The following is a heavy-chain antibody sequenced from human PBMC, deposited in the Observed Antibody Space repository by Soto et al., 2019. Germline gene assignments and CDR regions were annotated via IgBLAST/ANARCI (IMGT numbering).Heavy chain of an antibody. D-gene: IGHD6-19*01. J-gene: IGHJ4*02. V-gene: IGHV3-30-3*01. CDR1: GFTFSSYA. CDR2: ISYDGSNK. CDR3: ARDQAVAGTIPKEFDY. Sequence: GGSLRLSCAASGFTFSSYAMHWVRQAPGKGLEWVAVISYDGSNKYYADSVKGRFTISRDNSKNTLYLQMNSLRAEDTAVYYCARDQAVAGTIPKEFDYWGQGTLVTVSS.